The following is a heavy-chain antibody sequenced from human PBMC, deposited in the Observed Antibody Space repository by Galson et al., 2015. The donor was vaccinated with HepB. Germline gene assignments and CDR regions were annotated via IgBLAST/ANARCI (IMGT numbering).Heavy chain of an antibody. D-gene: IGHD6-19*01. CDR2: ISSSSSYI. J-gene: IGHJ6*02. Sequence: SLRLSCAASGFTFSSYSMNWVRQAPGKGLEWVSSISSSSSYIYYADSVKGRFTISRDNAKNSLYLQMNSLRAEDTAVYYCARDMWAVAGTRGMDVWGQGTTVTVSS. CDR3: ARDMWAVAGTRGMDV. V-gene: IGHV3-21*01. CDR1: GFTFSSYS.